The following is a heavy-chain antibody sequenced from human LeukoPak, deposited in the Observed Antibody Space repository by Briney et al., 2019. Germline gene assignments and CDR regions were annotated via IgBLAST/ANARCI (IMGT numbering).Heavy chain of an antibody. V-gene: IGHV4-59*08. J-gene: IGHJ4*02. D-gene: IGHD3-22*01. CDR3: ARRNYYDTSGYQFDY. Sequence: SETLSLTCTVSGGSISSYYWSWIRQPPGQGLEWIGYIDYSGNTNYNPSLKSRVTISVDTSKNQFSLKLTSVTAADTAVYYCARRNYYDTSGYQFDYWGQGTLVTVSS. CDR2: IDYSGNT. CDR1: GGSISSYY.